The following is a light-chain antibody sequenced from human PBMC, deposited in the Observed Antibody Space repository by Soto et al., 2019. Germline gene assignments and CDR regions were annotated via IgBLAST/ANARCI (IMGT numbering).Light chain of an antibody. Sequence: QSALTQPASVSGSPGQSSTISCTGTSSDVGSYNLVSWYQQHPGKAPKLMISEVSKRPSGISDRFSGSKSGSTASRTISGLQAEDEADYYCCSYAGTSTHTVFGGGTQLTVL. CDR3: CSYAGTSTHTV. J-gene: IGLJ7*01. CDR1: SSDVGSYNL. V-gene: IGLV2-23*02. CDR2: EVS.